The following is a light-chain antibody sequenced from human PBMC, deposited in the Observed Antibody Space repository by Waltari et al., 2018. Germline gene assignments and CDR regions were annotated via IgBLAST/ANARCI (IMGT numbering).Light chain of an antibody. CDR1: SSNFGSNT. CDR2: SND. Sequence: QSVLTQPPSASGTPGQRVTISCSGSSSNFGSNTVNWYQQLPGTAPKLLIYSNDQRPSGVPDRFSGSKSGTSASRAISGLQSDDEADYYCAAWDVSLNGPVFGGGTKLTVL. J-gene: IGLJ3*02. CDR3: AAWDVSLNGPV. V-gene: IGLV1-44*01.